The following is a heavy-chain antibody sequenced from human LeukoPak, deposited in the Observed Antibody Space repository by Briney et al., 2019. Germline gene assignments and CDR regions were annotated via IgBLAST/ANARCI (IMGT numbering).Heavy chain of an antibody. Sequence: PSETLSLTCTVSGGSISSYYWSWIRQPPGKGLEWIGYIYYSGSTYYNPSLKSRVTISVDTSKNQFSLKLSSVTAADTAVYYCARHNYYGSGSYYVFPAPYYYGMDVWGQGTTVTVSS. CDR1: GGSISSYY. J-gene: IGHJ6*02. CDR3: ARHNYYGSGSYYVFPAPYYYGMDV. V-gene: IGHV4-59*08. CDR2: IYYSGST. D-gene: IGHD3-10*01.